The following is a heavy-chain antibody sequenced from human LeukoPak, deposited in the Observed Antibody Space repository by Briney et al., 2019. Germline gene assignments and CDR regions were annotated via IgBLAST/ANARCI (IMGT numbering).Heavy chain of an antibody. CDR2: ISGSGGST. CDR1: GFTFSSYA. V-gene: IGHV3-23*01. D-gene: IGHD5-18*01. J-gene: IGHJ6*02. Sequence: GGSLRLSCAASGFTFSSYAMSWVRQAPGKGLEWVSAISGSGGSTYYADSVKGRFAISRDNSKNTLYLQMNSLRAEDTAVYYCAKSWGYSYGSSYGMDVWGQGTTVTVSS. CDR3: AKSWGYSYGSSYGMDV.